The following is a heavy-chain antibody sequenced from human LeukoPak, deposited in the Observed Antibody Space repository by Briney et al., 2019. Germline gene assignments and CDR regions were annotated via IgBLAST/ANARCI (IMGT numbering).Heavy chain of an antibody. D-gene: IGHD3-22*01. CDR2: MNPNSGNT. Sequence: ASVKVSCKASGYTFTSYGISWVRQAPGQGLEWMGWMNPNSGNTGYAQKFQGRVTMTRNTSISTAYMELSSLRSEDTAMYYCARDLGNYDSSGHPQDPRSGLDVWGQGTTVTVSS. CDR3: ARDLGNYDSSGHPQDPRSGLDV. CDR1: GYTFTSYG. V-gene: IGHV1-8*02. J-gene: IGHJ6*02.